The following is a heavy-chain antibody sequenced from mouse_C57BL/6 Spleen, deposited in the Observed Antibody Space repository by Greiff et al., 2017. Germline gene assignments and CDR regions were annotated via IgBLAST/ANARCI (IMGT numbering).Heavy chain of an antibody. J-gene: IGHJ3*01. CDR1: GFNIKDDY. CDR3: TRGWFAY. Sequence: DVKLQESGAELVRPGASVKLSCTASGFNIKDDYMHWVKQRPEQGLEWIGWIDPENGDTEYASKFQGKATITADTSSNTAYLQLSSLTSEDTAVYYCTRGWFAYWGQGTLVTVSA. V-gene: IGHV14-4*01. CDR2: IDPENGDT.